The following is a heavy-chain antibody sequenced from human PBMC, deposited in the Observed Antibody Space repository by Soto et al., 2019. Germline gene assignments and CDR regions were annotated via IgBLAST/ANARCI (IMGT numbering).Heavy chain of an antibody. Sequence: ASVKVSCKASGYSFTSYYMHWVRQAPGQGLEWMGIINPSGGSTSYAQKFRGRVTMTRDTSTSTAYMELSSLRSEDTAVYYCARIADCSTTSCSFPSRFHIRGYYYYYGLDVRG. D-gene: IGHD2-2*01. CDR1: GYSFTSYY. V-gene: IGHV1-46*01. CDR2: INPSGGST. CDR3: ARIADCSTTSCSFPSRFHIRGYYYYYGLDV. J-gene: IGHJ6*02.